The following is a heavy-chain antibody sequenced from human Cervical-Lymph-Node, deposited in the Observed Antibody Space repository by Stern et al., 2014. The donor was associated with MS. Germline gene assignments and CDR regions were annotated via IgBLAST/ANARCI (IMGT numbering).Heavy chain of an antibody. CDR1: GYTFTNYG. CDR2: ISTNNGNT. J-gene: IGHJ4*02. CDR3: ARSGGSF. Sequence: QVQLVESGPEVKKPGASVTVSCKASGYTFTNYGITWVRQAHWHVLECMAWISTNNGNTHYAQNIQGRVTMTTDTATTTAYMELRSLRSDDTAVYYCARSGGSFGGRGTLVTVSS. D-gene: IGHD3-16*01. V-gene: IGHV1-18*01.